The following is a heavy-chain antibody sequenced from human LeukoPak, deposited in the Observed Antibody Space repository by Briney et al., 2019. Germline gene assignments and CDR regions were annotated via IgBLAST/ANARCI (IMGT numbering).Heavy chain of an antibody. CDR1: GFTFSSYG. D-gene: IGHD3-16*01. CDR3: ARPLGGFDY. CDR2: ISYDGSNK. V-gene: IGHV3-30*03. Sequence: PGRSLRLSCAASGFTFSSYGMHWVRQAPGKGLEWVAAISYDGSNKYYADSVKGRFTISRDNSKNTLYLQMNSLRAEDTAVYYCARPLGGFDYWGQGTLVTVSS. J-gene: IGHJ4*02.